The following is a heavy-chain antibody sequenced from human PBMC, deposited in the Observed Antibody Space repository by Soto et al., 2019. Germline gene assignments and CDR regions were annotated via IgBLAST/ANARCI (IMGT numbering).Heavy chain of an antibody. CDR1: GFTFDDYA. CDR2: ISWNSGYI. Sequence: PGGSLRLSCAASGFTFDDYAMHWVRQAPGKGLEWVSGISWNSGYIAYADSVKGRFTISRDNAKNSLYLLMNSLRAEDTALCYCAKDTCSTTSCYAGYWGQGTLVTVSS. D-gene: IGHD2-2*01. J-gene: IGHJ4*02. V-gene: IGHV3-9*01. CDR3: AKDTCSTTSCYAGY.